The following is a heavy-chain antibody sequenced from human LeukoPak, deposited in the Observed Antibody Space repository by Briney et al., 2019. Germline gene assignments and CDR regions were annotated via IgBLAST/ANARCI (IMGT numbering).Heavy chain of an antibody. CDR1: GYTFTSYG. J-gene: IGHJ4*02. V-gene: IGHV1-18*01. Sequence: ASVKVSCKASGYTFTSYGISWVRQAPGQGLEWMGWISAYNGNTNYAQKLQGRVTMTTDTSTSTAYMELRSLRSDDTAVYYCARVGYDILTGYSPELDYWGQGTLVTVSS. D-gene: IGHD3-9*01. CDR3: ARVGYDILTGYSPELDY. CDR2: ISAYNGNT.